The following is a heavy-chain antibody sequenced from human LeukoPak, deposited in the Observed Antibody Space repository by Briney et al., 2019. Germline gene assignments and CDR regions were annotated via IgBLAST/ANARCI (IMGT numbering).Heavy chain of an antibody. Sequence: SVKVSCKVSGGTFRNYPIHWLRQASGQGLEWMGGIIPGLGTATYAQKFQGRGPFPADDSPPTAYMDLSSLRYDDTAVYYCGRWAGTTRENNFWSGPLDNWGQGILVSVSS. CDR1: GGTFRNYP. D-gene: IGHD1-20*01. CDR2: IIPGLGTA. V-gene: IGHV1-69*13. J-gene: IGHJ4*02. CDR3: GRWAGTTRENNFWSGPLDN.